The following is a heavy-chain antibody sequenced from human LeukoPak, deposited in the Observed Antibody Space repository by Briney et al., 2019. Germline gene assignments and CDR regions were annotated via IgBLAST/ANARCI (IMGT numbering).Heavy chain of an antibody. Sequence: GASVKVSCKASGGTFSSYAISWVRQAPGQGLEWMGGIIPIFGTANYAQKFQGRVTITADESTSTAYMELGSLRSEDTAVYYCARDRGAGNYYGSGSMDVWGKGTTVTISS. V-gene: IGHV1-69*13. CDR1: GGTFSSYA. CDR3: ARDRGAGNYYGSGSMDV. CDR2: IIPIFGTA. D-gene: IGHD3-10*01. J-gene: IGHJ6*03.